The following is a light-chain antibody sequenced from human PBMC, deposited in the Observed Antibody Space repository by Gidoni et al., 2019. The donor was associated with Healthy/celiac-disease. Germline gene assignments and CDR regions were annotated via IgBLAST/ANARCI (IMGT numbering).Light chain of an antibody. Sequence: DIQMTQSPSSLSASVGDRVTITCRASQGISNYLAWYQQKPGKVPKLLIYAASTLQSGVPSRFSGSGSGTDFSLTIISLQPEDVSTYYCQKYNSAPLTFXGXTKVEIK. V-gene: IGKV1-27*01. CDR1: QGISNY. CDR2: AAS. CDR3: QKYNSAPLT. J-gene: IGKJ4*01.